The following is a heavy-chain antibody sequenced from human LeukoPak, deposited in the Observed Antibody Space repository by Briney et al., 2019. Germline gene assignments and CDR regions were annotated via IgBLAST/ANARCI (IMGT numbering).Heavy chain of an antibody. CDR3: ARVRPTTYSSGYYYVDY. J-gene: IGHJ4*02. Sequence: ASVKVSCKASGYTFTSYGISWVRQAPGQGLEWMGWISAYNGNTNYAQTLQGRVTMTTDTSTSTAYMELRSLRSDDTAVYYCARVRPTTYSSGYYYVDYWGQGTLVTVSS. CDR2: ISAYNGNT. D-gene: IGHD3-22*01. CDR1: GYTFTSYG. V-gene: IGHV1-18*01.